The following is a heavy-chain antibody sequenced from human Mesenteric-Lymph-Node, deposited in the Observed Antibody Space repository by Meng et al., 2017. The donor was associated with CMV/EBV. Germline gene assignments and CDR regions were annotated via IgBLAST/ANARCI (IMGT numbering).Heavy chain of an antibody. D-gene: IGHD3-9*01. CDR2: ISYDGSNK. J-gene: IGHJ4*02. Sequence: GGSLRLSCAASGFTFSTYAMHWVRQAPGKGLEWVAVISYDGSNKYDADSVKGRFTDSRDNSKNTLYLQMNSLRAEDTAVYYCARGGRYFDWLLYFDYWGQGTLVTVSS. V-gene: IGHV3-30-3*01. CDR1: GFTFSTYA. CDR3: ARGGRYFDWLLYFDY.